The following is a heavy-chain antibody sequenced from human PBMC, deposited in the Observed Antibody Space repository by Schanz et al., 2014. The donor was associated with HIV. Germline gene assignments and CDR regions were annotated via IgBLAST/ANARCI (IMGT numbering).Heavy chain of an antibody. Sequence: QVQLVQSGAEVKKPGASVKVSCKASGYTFTNSAINWVRQAPGQGLEWMGQVIPMFGTANFAQRFQGRVTITADESTRTAYMALSSLRPEDTAMYYCARGIPDDSSGYYANFYGMDVWGQGTTVTV. D-gene: IGHD3-22*01. J-gene: IGHJ6*02. CDR2: VIPMFGTA. V-gene: IGHV1-69*01. CDR1: GYTFTNSA. CDR3: ARGIPDDSSGYYANFYGMDV.